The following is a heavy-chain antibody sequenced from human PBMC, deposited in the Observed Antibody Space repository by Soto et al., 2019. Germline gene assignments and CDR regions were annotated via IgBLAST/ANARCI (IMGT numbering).Heavy chain of an antibody. J-gene: IGHJ4*02. CDR2: IYYSGST. CDR3: ASRGYDYIWGSSRTDFDY. Sequence: PSETLSLTCTVSGGSISSSSYYWGWIRQPPGKGLEWIGSIYYSGSTYYNPSLKSRVTISVDTSKNQFSLKLSSVTAADTAVYYCASRGYDYIWGSSRTDFDYWGQGTLVTVSS. D-gene: IGHD3-16*02. V-gene: IGHV4-39*01. CDR1: GGSISSSSYY.